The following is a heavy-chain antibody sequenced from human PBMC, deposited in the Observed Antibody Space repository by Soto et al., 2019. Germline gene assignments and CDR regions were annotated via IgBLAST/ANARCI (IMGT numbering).Heavy chain of an antibody. CDR1: GYSFPNYW. CDR3: ARNRRNSYGYGMDV. J-gene: IGHJ6*02. CDR2: FYPGDSDT. D-gene: IGHD5-18*01. Sequence: PGESLKISCKGSGYSFPNYWIAWVRQMPGKGLEWMGIFYPGDSDTRYSPSFQGQVTISGDKSISTAYLQWSSLKASDTAMYYCARNRRNSYGYGMDVWGQGTTVTVSS. V-gene: IGHV5-51*01.